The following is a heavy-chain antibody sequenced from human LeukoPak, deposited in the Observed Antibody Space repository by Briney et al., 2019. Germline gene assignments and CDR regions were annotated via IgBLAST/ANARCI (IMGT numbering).Heavy chain of an antibody. CDR1: GFTFTDFY. Sequence: GGSLRLSCAASGFTFTDFYMNWVRQAPGKGLEWVSWISPTSSYMYYADSVKARFTISRDNAKNSLYLQMNSLRAEDTALYYCVRDADGGTWFATWGQGTLVTVSS. CDR2: ISPTSSYM. J-gene: IGHJ5*02. D-gene: IGHD4-23*01. CDR3: VRDADGGTWFAT. V-gene: IGHV3-21*04.